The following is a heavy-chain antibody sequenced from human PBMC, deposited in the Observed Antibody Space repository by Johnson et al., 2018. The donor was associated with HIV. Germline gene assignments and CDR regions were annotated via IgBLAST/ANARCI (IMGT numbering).Heavy chain of an antibody. D-gene: IGHD6-19*01. J-gene: IGHJ3*02. CDR2: ISSSGSTI. Sequence: VQLVESGGGVVQPGRSLRLSCVASGFTFSNYDMDWVRQSPGKGLEWVSYISSSGSTIYYADSVVKGRFTISRDNAKNSLHLQMNSLRAEDTAFYYCAKARVRYSSDVDALDIWGQGTRVTVSS. CDR3: AKARVRYSSDVDALDI. V-gene: IGHV3-48*03. CDR1: GFTFSNYD.